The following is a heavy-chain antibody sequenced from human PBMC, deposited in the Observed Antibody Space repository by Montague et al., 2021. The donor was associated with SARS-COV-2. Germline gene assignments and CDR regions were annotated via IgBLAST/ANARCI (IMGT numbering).Heavy chain of an antibody. J-gene: IGHJ4*02. CDR2: ISYDGSNK. Sequence: SLRLSCAASGFTFSSYAIHWVRQAPGKGLEWVAVISYDGSNKYYADSVKGRFTISRDNSKNTLYLQMNSLRAEDTAVYYCASTLLEIFFDYWGQGTLVTVSS. CDR3: ASTLLEIFFDY. D-gene: IGHD3-9*01. V-gene: IGHV3-30-3*01. CDR1: GFTFSSYA.